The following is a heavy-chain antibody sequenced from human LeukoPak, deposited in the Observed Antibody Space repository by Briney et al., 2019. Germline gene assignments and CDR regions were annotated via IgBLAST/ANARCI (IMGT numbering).Heavy chain of an antibody. CDR2: IKPDGSDK. J-gene: IGHJ6*02. CDR1: GFEFQNHW. V-gene: IGHV3-7*01. CDR3: TRGHYGMDV. Sequence: GGSLRLSCTGSGFEFQNHWMTWVRQAPGKGLEWVASIKPDGSDKAHADSVKGRFTISRGNVKNSVYLQMSSLRGGDTAVYYCTRGHYGMDVWGQGTTVTVS.